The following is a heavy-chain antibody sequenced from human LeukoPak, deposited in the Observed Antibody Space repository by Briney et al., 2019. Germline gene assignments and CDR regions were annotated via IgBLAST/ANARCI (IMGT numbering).Heavy chain of an antibody. CDR3: ARVQRSLTRYYYYYGMDV. Sequence: GSLRLSCAASGFTFSSYGMHWVRQAPGKGLERVAVIWYDGSNKYYADSVKGRFTISRDNSKNTLYLQMNSLRAEDTAVYYCARVQRSLTRYYYYYGMDVWGQGTTVTVSS. CDR2: IWYDGSNK. J-gene: IGHJ6*02. V-gene: IGHV3-33*01. D-gene: IGHD1-26*01. CDR1: GFTFSSYG.